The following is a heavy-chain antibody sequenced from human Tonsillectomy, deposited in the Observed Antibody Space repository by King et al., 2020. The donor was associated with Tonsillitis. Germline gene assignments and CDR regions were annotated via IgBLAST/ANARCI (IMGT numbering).Heavy chain of an antibody. D-gene: IGHD6-13*01. CDR1: GFNFSSYG. CDR2: IWYDGSNR. CDR3: ARDGGGAAGTFGWFDP. V-gene: IGHV3-33*08. Sequence: VQLVESGGGVVQPGRSLRLSCAASGFNFSSYGMNWVRQTLGKGLEWVAVIWYDGSNRYHADSVKGRFTISRDNSKNTLSLQMTSLRAEDTALYYCARDGGGAAGTFGWFDPWGQGTLVTVSS. J-gene: IGHJ5*02.